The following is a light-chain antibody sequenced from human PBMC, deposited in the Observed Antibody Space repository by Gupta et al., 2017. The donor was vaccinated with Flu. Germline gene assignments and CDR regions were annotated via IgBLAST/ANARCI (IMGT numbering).Light chain of an antibody. Sequence: EVVMTQSPATLSVSPGERATLSCRASESVGSHLAWYQLIPGQAPRLLIYGASTRATGIPARFSGSGSGTDFTLTISSLQSEDFAVYYCQQYNNWPRTFGRGAKVEIK. CDR3: QQYNNWPRT. CDR2: GAS. V-gene: IGKV3-15*01. J-gene: IGKJ4*02. CDR1: ESVGSH.